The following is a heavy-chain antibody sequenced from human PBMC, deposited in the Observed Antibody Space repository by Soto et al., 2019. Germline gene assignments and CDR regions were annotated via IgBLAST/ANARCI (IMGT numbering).Heavy chain of an antibody. V-gene: IGHV3-7*01. D-gene: IGHD3-16*01. CDR1: GFSFSSYW. Sequence: EVQLVESGGGLVQPGGSLRISCTVSGFSFSSYWMSWVRQAPGKGLEWVASIKQDESEKYYVDSVKGRFTISRDNGDVSLVLQMNSLGADDTAVYFCVRDVAFDYVNWGQGTLVTVSS. CDR2: IKQDESEK. J-gene: IGHJ4*02. CDR3: VRDVAFDYVN.